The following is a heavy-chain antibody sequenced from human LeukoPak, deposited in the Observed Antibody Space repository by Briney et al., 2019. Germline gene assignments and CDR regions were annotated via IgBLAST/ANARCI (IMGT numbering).Heavy chain of an antibody. D-gene: IGHD3-22*01. CDR3: ARVAGDYYDSSGYPRLVAFDI. Sequence: ASVEVSCKASGYTFTSYGISWVRQAPGQGREWMGWISAYNGNTNYAQKLQGRVTMTTDTSTSTAYMELRSLRSDDTAVYYCARVAGDYYDSSGYPRLVAFDIWGQGTMVTVSS. J-gene: IGHJ3*02. CDR1: GYTFTSYG. V-gene: IGHV1-18*04. CDR2: ISAYNGNT.